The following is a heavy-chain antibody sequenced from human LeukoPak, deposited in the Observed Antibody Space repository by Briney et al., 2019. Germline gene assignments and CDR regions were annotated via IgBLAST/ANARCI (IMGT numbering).Heavy chain of an antibody. J-gene: IGHJ4*02. CDR2: INTNTGNP. Sequence: AASVKVSCKASGYTFASYGISWVRQAPGQGLEWMGWINTNTGNPTYAQGFTGRFVFSLDTSVSTAYLQISSLKAEDTAVYYCARVAYDYVWGSYRYTYFDYWGQGTLVTVSS. V-gene: IGHV7-4-1*02. CDR1: GYTFASYG. CDR3: ARVAYDYVWGSYRYTYFDY. D-gene: IGHD3-16*02.